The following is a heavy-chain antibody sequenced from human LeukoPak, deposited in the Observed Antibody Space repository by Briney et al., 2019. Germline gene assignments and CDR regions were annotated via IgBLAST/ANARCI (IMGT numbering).Heavy chain of an antibody. CDR1: GFTFSSSA. V-gene: IGHV3-23*01. Sequence: LSGGSLRLSCAASGFTFSSSAMSWVRQAPGKGLEWVSGISGSGAGTKHADSVKGRFTISRDNSKNTLYLQMNSLRVEDTAVYYCAKHVGNDYGRPFDYRGQGTLVTVSS. D-gene: IGHD4-17*01. J-gene: IGHJ4*02. CDR2: ISGSGAGT. CDR3: AKHVGNDYGRPFDY.